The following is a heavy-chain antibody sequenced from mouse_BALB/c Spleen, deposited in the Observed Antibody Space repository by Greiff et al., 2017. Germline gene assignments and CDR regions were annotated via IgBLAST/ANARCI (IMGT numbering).Heavy chain of an antibody. CDR2: ISSGGSYT. J-gene: IGHJ2*01. CDR1: GFTFSSYT. CDR3: TRGGLRRGFDY. V-gene: IGHV5-6-4*01. D-gene: IGHD2-4*01. Sequence: EVMLVESGGGLVKPGGSLKLSCAASGFTFSSYTMSWVRQTPEKRLEWVATISSGGSYTYYPDSVKGRFTISRDNAKNTLYLQMSSLKSEDTAMYYCTRGGLRRGFDYWGQGTTLTVSS.